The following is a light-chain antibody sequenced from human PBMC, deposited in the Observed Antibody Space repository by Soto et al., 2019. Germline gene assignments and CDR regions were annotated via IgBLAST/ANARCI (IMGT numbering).Light chain of an antibody. J-gene: IGKJ1*01. CDR2: GAS. V-gene: IGKV3-15*01. Sequence: EIVMTRCPASLCVSPRQGATLAGRASQPISRNLAWYQQKPGQAPRLLMYGASTRATDIPGRFSGGGSGTEFTLTISSLQSEDFAIYFCQQYNTWPRTFGQGTKVDIK. CDR3: QQYNTWPRT. CDR1: QPISRN.